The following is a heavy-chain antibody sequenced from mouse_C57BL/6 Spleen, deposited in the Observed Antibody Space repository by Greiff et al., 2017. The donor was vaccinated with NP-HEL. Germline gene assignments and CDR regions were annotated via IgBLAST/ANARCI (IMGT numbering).Heavy chain of an antibody. Sequence: QVQLQQPGAELVKPGASVKLSCKASGYTFTSYWMHWVKQRPGQGLEWIGMIHPNSGSTNYNEKFKSKATLTVDKSSSTAYMQLSSLTSKDSAVYYCARPANWDDSGYFDVWGTGTTVTVSS. J-gene: IGHJ1*03. D-gene: IGHD4-1*01. CDR1: GYTFTSYW. V-gene: IGHV1-64*01. CDR3: ARPANWDDSGYFDV. CDR2: IHPNSGST.